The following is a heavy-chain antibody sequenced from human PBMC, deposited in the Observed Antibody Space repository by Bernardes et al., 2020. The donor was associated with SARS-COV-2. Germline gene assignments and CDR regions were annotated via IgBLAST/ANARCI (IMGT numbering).Heavy chain of an antibody. CDR2: INSDGSST. J-gene: IGHJ5*02. D-gene: IGHD3-16*01. CDR3: ARYPVITFGGVIVP. V-gene: IGHV3-74*01. Sequence: GGSLRLSCAASGFTFSSYWMHWVRQAPGKGLVWVSRINSDGSSTSYADSVKGRFTISRDNAKNTLYLQMNSLRAEDTAVYYCARYPVITFGGVIVPWGQGTLVTVSS. CDR1: GFTFSSYW.